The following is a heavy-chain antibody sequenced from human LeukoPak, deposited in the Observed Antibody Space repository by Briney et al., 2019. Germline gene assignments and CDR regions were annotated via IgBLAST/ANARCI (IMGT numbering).Heavy chain of an antibody. CDR1: GFTFSGYW. D-gene: IGHD3-16*01. Sequence: GGSLRLSCAASGFTFSGYWMQWVRQAPGKGLVWVSRINTDGSYKSYADFVKGRFTISRDNAKNTLYLQMNSLRADDTAVYYCSRGMGGPDDYWGQGSLVSVSS. CDR3: SRGMGGPDDY. V-gene: IGHV3-74*01. CDR2: INTDGSYK. J-gene: IGHJ4*02.